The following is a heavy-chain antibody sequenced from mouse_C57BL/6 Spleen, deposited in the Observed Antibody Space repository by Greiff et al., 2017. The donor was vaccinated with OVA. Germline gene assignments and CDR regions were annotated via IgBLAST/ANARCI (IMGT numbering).Heavy chain of an antibody. CDR1: GYTFTSYW. Sequence: QVQLKQPGAELVMPGASVKLSCKASGYTFTSYWMHWVKQRPGQGLEWIGEIDPSGSYTNYNQKFKGKATLTVDKSSSTAYMQLSSPTSDDSAVYYCARMHVNYGRDFDYWGQGTTLTVSS. CDR3: ARMHVNYGRDFDY. D-gene: IGHD2-1*01. CDR2: IDPSGSYT. J-gene: IGHJ2*01. V-gene: IGHV1-69*01.